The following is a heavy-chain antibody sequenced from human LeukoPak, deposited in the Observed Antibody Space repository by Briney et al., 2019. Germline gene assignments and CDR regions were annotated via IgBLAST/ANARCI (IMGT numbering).Heavy chain of an antibody. CDR2: IRYDGSSK. J-gene: IGHJ5*02. D-gene: IGHD3-10*01. CDR3: AKDLHKDGSGSYPSNWFDP. Sequence: PGRSLRLSCAASGFTFSSYGMHWVRQAPGKGLEWVAFIRYDGSSKYYADSVKGRFTISRDNSKNTLYLQMNSLRAEDTAVYYCAKDLHKDGSGSYPSNWFDPWGQGTLVTVSS. V-gene: IGHV3-30*02. CDR1: GFTFSSYG.